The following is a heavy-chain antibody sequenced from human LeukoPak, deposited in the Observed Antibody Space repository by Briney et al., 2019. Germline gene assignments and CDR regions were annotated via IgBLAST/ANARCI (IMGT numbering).Heavy chain of an antibody. J-gene: IGHJ5*02. CDR1: GYTFANYW. CDR2: IYPGDSRT. Sequence: GESLKISCQGSGYTFANYWIGWVRQMPGRGLEWMAVIYPGDSRTRYNPSFQGQVSISVDKSISTAYLQWTSLKASDTAMYYCVCRKFSSPWFDPWGQGTLVTVSS. V-gene: IGHV5-51*01. CDR3: VCRKFSSPWFDP. D-gene: IGHD6-13*01.